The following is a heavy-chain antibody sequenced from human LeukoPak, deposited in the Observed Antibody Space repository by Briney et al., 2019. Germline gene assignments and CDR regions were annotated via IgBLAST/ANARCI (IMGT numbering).Heavy chain of an antibody. CDR2: ISYDGSNK. D-gene: IGHD3-16*01. CDR1: GFTFSSYA. V-gene: IGHV3-30-3*01. CDR3: ARGGGHSL. Sequence: GRSLRLSCAASGFTFSSYAMHWVRQAPGKGLEWVAVISYDGSNKYYADSVKGRFTISRDNSKNTLYLQMNSLRAEDTAVYYCARGGGHSLWGQGTLVTVSS. J-gene: IGHJ4*02.